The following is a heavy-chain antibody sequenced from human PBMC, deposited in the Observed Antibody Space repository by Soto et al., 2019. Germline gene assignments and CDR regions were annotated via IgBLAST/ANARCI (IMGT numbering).Heavy chain of an antibody. CDR2: IYPGDSDT. Sequence: EVQLVQSGAEVKKPGESLKISCKGSGYSFTSYWIGWVRQMPGKGLEWMGIIYPGDSDTRYSPSFQGQVTISADKSISTAYLQWSSLKASDTAMYYCARRRYYDSSGLYYFDYWGQGTLVTVSS. J-gene: IGHJ4*02. V-gene: IGHV5-51*01. D-gene: IGHD3-22*01. CDR1: GYSFTSYW. CDR3: ARRRYYDSSGLYYFDY.